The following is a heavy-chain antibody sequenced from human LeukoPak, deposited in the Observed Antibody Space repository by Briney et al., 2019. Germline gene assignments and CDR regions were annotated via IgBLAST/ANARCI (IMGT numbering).Heavy chain of an antibody. J-gene: IGHJ4*02. CDR3: ERDRSRWNYFPQLDY. V-gene: IGHV1-18*01. CDR2: ISAYNGNT. D-gene: IGHD1-7*01. CDR1: GYTFTSYG. Sequence: ASVKVSCKASGYTFTSYGISWVRQAPGQGLEWMGWISAYNGNTNYAQKLQGRVTMTTDTSTSTAYMELRSLRSDDTAVYYCERDRSRWNYFPQLDYWGQGTLVAVSS.